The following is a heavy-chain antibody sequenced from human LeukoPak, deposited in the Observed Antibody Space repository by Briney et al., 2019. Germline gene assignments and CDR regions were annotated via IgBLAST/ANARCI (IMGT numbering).Heavy chain of an antibody. CDR2: ISSSRSYI. CDR3: ARDCSGGSCYPKIYYYYGMDV. CDR1: GFTFSSYS. V-gene: IGHV3-21*01. Sequence: GGSLRLSCAASGFTFSSYSMNWVRQAPGKGLEWVSSISSSRSYIYYADSVKGRFTISRDNAKNSLYLQMNSLRAEDTAVYYCARDCSGGSCYPKIYYYYGMDVWGQGTTVTVSS. D-gene: IGHD2-15*01. J-gene: IGHJ6*02.